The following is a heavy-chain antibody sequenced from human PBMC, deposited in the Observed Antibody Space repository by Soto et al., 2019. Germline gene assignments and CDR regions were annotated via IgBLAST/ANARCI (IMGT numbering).Heavy chain of an antibody. CDR3: ARGCITIFGADY. D-gene: IGHD3-3*01. Sequence: SETLSLTCAVYGGSFSGYYWSWIRQPPGKGLEWIGEINHSGSTNYNPSLKSRVTISVDTSKNQFSLKLSSVTAADTAVYYCARGCITIFGADYWGQGTLVTVS. J-gene: IGHJ4*02. CDR2: INHSGST. CDR1: GGSFSGYY. V-gene: IGHV4-34*01.